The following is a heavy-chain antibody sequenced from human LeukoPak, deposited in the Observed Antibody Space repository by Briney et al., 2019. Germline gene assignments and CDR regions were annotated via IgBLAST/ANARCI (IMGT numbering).Heavy chain of an antibody. J-gene: IGHJ4*02. Sequence: ASVKVSCKASGYTFTSYAMNWVRQAPGQGLEWMGWINTNTGNPTYAQGFTGRFVFSLDTSVSTAYLRISSLKGEDTAVYYCARDATLTTMVLGYWGQGTLVTVSS. CDR3: ARDATLTTMVLGY. CDR1: GYTFTSYA. CDR2: INTNTGNP. D-gene: IGHD4-23*01. V-gene: IGHV7-4-1*02.